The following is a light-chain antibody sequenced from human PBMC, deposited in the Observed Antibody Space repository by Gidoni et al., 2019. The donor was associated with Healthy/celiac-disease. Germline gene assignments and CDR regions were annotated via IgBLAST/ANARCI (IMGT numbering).Light chain of an antibody. J-gene: IGLJ3*02. CDR3: CSYAGSSTLWV. Sequence: QSALPQPASVSGSPGQSITISCTGTSSDVGSYNLVSWYPQHPGKAPKLMIYEVNKRPSGVSNRFSGSKSGNTASLTISGLQAEDEADYYCCSYAGSSTLWVFGGGTKLTVL. V-gene: IGLV2-23*02. CDR1: SSDVGSYNL. CDR2: EVN.